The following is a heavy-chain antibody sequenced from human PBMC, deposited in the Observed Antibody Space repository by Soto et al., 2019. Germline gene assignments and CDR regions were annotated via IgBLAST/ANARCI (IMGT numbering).Heavy chain of an antibody. D-gene: IGHD6-13*01. Sequence: SETLSLTGTVSGGSIISSSYCWGWIRQPPGEGLEWIGSIYYSGSTYYNPSLKSRVTISVDTSKNQFSLKLSSVTAADAAVYYCARPRSYSSSWYFDYFDYWGQGTLVTVSS. J-gene: IGHJ4*02. CDR3: ARPRSYSSSWYFDYFDY. CDR1: GGSIISSSYC. V-gene: IGHV4-39*01. CDR2: IYYSGST.